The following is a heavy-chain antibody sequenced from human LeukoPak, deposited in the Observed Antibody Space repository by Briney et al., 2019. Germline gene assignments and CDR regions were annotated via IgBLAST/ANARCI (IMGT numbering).Heavy chain of an antibody. CDR3: ARPAAAGGVRDWFDP. CDR1: GGSFSGYY. Sequence: PSETLSLTCAVYGGSFSGYYWSWIRQPPGKGLEWIGEINHSGSTNYNPSLKSRVTISVDTSKNQFSLKLSSVTAADTAVYYCARPAAAGGVRDWFDPWGQGTLVTVSS. D-gene: IGHD6-13*01. CDR2: INHSGST. J-gene: IGHJ5*02. V-gene: IGHV4-34*01.